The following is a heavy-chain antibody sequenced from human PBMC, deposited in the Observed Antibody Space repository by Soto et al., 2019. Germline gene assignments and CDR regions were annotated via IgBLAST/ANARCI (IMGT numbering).Heavy chain of an antibody. V-gene: IGHV4-34*01. D-gene: IGHD5-12*01. CDR1: GGSFSGYY. CDR3: ARGGRRGYDLGRFDY. CDR2: INHSGST. J-gene: IGHJ4*02. Sequence: SETLSLTCAVYGGSFSGYYWGWIRQPPGKGLEWIGEINHSGSTNYNPSLKSRVTISVDTSKNQFSLKLSSVTAADTAVYYCARGGRRGYDLGRFDYWGQGTLVTVSS.